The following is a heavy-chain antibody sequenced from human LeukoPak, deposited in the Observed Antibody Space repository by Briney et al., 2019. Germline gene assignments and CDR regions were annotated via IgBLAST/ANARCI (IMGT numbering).Heavy chain of an antibody. CDR1: GFTFSSYG. CDR3: SKNGAAMVSGPCDY. J-gene: IGHJ4*02. Sequence: PGGSLRLSCAASGFTFSSYGMHWVRQAPGKGLEWVAFIRYDGSNKYYADSVKGRFTISRDNSKNTLYLQMNSLRAEDTAVYYCSKNGAAMVSGPCDYWGQGTLVTVSS. V-gene: IGHV3-30*02. CDR2: IRYDGSNK. D-gene: IGHD5-18*01.